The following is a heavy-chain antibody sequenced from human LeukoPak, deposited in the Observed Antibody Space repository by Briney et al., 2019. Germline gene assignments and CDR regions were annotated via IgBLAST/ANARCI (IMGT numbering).Heavy chain of an antibody. CDR1: GFTFDDYA. CDR3: AKGMSGSCLEG. D-gene: IGHD1-26*01. Sequence: PGRSLRLSCAASGFTFDDYAMHWVRQAPGKGLEWVSGISWNSGSIGYADSVKGRFTISRDNAKNSLYLQMNSLRAEDTALYYCAKGMSGSCLEGWGQGTLVTVSS. CDR2: ISWNSGSI. J-gene: IGHJ4*02. V-gene: IGHV3-9*01.